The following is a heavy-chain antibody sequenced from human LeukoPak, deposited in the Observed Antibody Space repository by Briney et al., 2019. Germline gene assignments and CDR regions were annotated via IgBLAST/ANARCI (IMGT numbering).Heavy chain of an antibody. D-gene: IGHD3-9*01. CDR1: GFTFSSYW. J-gene: IGHJ5*02. Sequence: GGSLRLSCAASGFTFSSYWMSWVRQAPGKGLEWVANIKQDGSEKYYVDSVKGRFTISRDNAKNSLYLQMNSLRAEDTAVYYCARDVLTGHPNWFDPWGQGTLVTVSS. V-gene: IGHV3-7*03. CDR3: ARDVLTGHPNWFDP. CDR2: IKQDGSEK.